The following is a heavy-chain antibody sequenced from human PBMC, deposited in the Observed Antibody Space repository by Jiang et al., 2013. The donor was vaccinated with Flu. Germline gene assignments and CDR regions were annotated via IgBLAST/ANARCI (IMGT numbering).Heavy chain of an antibody. CDR2: ISGSGGST. Sequence: QLLESGGGLVQPGGSLRLSCSASGFTFSSYAMSWVRQAPGKGLEWVSAISGSGGSTYYADSVKGRFTISRDNSKNTLYLQMNSLRAEDTAVYYCAKDGGTNWGYYDILTGWYYFDYWGQGTLVTVSS. D-gene: IGHD3-9*01. CDR3: AKDGGTNWGYYDILTGWYYFDY. J-gene: IGHJ4*02. CDR1: GFTFSSYA. V-gene: IGHV3-23*01.